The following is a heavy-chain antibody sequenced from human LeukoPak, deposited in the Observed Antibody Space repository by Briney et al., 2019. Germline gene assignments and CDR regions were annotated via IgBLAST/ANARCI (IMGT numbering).Heavy chain of an antibody. V-gene: IGHV4-59*12. CDR2: IYYTGST. CDR3: ARLSGYDLFDY. D-gene: IGHD5-12*01. Sequence: PSETLSLTCTVSGGSISGYYWSWIRQPPGKGLEWIGYIYYTGSTNHNPSLKSRVTMSVDTSRNQFSLKLSSVTAADTAVYYCARLSGYDLFDYWGQGTLVTVSS. CDR1: GGSISGYY. J-gene: IGHJ4*02.